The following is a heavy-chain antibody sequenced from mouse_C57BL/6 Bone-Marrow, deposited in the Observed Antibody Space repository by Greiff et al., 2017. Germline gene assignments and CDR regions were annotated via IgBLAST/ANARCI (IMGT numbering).Heavy chain of an antibody. CDR3: ARGVGQGR. D-gene: IGHD3-3*01. CDR2: IDPSDSYT. Sequence: QVQLQPPGAELVRPGTSVKLSCKASGYTFTSYWMHWVKQRPGQGLEWIGVIDPSDSYTNYNQKFKGKATLTVDTSSRTAYMQLSSLTSEDSAVYYCARGVGQGRWSQGPLVTFSA. CDR1: GYTFTSYW. V-gene: IGHV1-59*01. J-gene: IGHJ3*01.